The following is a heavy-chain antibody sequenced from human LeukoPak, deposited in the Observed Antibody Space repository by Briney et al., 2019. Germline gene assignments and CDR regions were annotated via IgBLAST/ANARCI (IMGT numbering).Heavy chain of an antibody. V-gene: IGHV1-18*01. CDR1: GFTFTSYG. J-gene: IGHJ4*02. CDR3: ARVVGRYFDWLLLSPYYFDY. CDR2: ISAYNGNT. Sequence: PGGSLRLSCAASGFTFTSYGISWVRQAPGQGLEWMGWISAYNGNTNYAQKLQGRVTMTTDTSTSTAYMELRSLRSDDTAVYYCARVVGRYFDWLLLSPYYFDYWGQGTLVTVSS. D-gene: IGHD3-9*01.